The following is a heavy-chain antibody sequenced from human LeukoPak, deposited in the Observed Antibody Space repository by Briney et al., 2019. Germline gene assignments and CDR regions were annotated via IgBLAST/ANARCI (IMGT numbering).Heavy chain of an antibody. V-gene: IGHV3-20*04. CDR2: INWNGGST. Sequence: PGGSLRLSCAASGFTFDDYGMSWVRQAPGKGLEWVSGINWNGGSTGYADSVKGRFTISRDNAKNSLYLRMNSLRAEDTALYYCAMLRGIAAAGRGGWGQGTLVTVSS. D-gene: IGHD6-13*01. CDR1: GFTFDDYG. CDR3: AMLRGIAAAGRGG. J-gene: IGHJ4*02.